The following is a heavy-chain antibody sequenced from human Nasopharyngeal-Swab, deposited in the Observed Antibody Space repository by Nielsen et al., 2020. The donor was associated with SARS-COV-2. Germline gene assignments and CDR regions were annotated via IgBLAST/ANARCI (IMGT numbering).Heavy chain of an antibody. CDR3: ARGPLTNYDSSGYYCDY. D-gene: IGHD3-22*01. Sequence: SQTLSLTSAVYGGSFSGYYWSWIRQPPGKGLEWIGEINHSGSTNYNPSLKSRVTISVDTSKNQFSLKLSSVTAADTAVYYCARGPLTNYDSSGYYCDYWGQGTLVTVSS. V-gene: IGHV4-34*01. J-gene: IGHJ4*02. CDR2: INHSGST. CDR1: GGSFSGYY.